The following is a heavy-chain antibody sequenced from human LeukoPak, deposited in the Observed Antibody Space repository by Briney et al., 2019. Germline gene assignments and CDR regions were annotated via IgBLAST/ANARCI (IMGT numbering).Heavy chain of an antibody. CDR1: GFTFSTYG. CDR3: ARALSAMVPDY. V-gene: IGHV3-33*01. Sequence: GRSLRLSCAASGFTFSTYGMHWVRQAPGKGLEWLAVIRYDGGNKYYGDSVRGRFTISRDNSKNTLYLQMNSLRAEDTAMYHCARALSAMVPDYWGQGTLLTASS. J-gene: IGHJ4*02. CDR2: IRYDGGNK. D-gene: IGHD5-18*01.